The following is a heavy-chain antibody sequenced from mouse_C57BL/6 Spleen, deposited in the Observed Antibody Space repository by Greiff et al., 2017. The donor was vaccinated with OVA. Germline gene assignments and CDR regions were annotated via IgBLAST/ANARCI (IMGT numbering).Heavy chain of an antibody. CDR1: GYTFTDYY. D-gene: IGHD3-2*02. V-gene: IGHV1-19*01. CDR3: ARSPSSRYFDY. J-gene: IGHJ2*01. Sequence: EVQLQQSGPVLVKPGASVKMSCKASGYTFTDYYMNWVKQSHGKSLEWIGVFNPYNGGTSYNQKFKGKATLTVDKSSSTAYMELNSLTSEDSAVYYCARSPSSRYFDYWGQGTTLTVSS. CDR2: FNPYNGGT.